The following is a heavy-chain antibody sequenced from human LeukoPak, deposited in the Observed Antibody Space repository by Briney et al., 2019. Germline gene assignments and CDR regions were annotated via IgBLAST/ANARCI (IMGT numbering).Heavy chain of an antibody. D-gene: IGHD4-23*01. CDR3: ARDTVGTAGVEY. J-gene: IGHJ4*02. Sequence: GGSLRLSCPASGFTVSSNYMAWVRQAPGKGLEWVSVIYSSGSTYYADSVKGRFTISRDSSKNTLYLQMNSLRVEDTAVYYCARDTVGTAGVEYWGQGTLVTVSS. V-gene: IGHV3-53*01. CDR1: GFTVSSNY. CDR2: IYSSGST.